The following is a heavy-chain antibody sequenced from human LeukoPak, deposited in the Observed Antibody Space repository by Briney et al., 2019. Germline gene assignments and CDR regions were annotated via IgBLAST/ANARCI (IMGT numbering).Heavy chain of an antibody. CDR3: ARGWAPYYDFWSGYYSYFDY. Sequence: PSETLSLTCAVYGGSFSGYYWSWIRQPPGKGLEWIGEINHSGSTNYNPSLKSRVTISVDTSKNQFSLKLSSVTAADTAVYYCARGWAPYYDFWSGYYSYFDYWGQGTLVTVSS. J-gene: IGHJ4*02. CDR2: INHSGST. V-gene: IGHV4-34*01. D-gene: IGHD3-3*01. CDR1: GGSFSGYY.